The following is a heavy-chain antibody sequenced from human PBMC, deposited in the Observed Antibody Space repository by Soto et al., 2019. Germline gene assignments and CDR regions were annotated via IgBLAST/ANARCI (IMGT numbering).Heavy chain of an antibody. V-gene: IGHV4-4*07. J-gene: IGHJ5*02. CDR2: IYSSGST. CDR3: ARDLNFLWPA. CDR1: GGAISTYY. D-gene: IGHD1-1*01. Sequence: SETLSLTCTVSGGAISTYYWTWIRQPAGKGLEWIGRIYSSGSTKYNPSLQSRVTMSLDTSNNQFSLRLTSVTAADTAVYYCARDLNFLWPAWGQGTLVTVSS.